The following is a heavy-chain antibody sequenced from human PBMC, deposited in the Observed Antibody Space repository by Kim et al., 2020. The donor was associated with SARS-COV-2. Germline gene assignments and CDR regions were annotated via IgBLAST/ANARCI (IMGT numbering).Heavy chain of an antibody. CDR3: ARDTGTGYSYGHGGY. CDR2: INPNSGGT. Sequence: ASVKVSCKASGYTFTGYYMHWVRQAPGQGLEWMGWINPNSGGTNYAQKFQGRVTMTRDTSISTAYMELSRLRSDDTAVYYCARDTGTGYSYGHGGYWGQGTLVTVSS. CDR1: GYTFTGYY. V-gene: IGHV1-2*02. J-gene: IGHJ4*02. D-gene: IGHD5-18*01.